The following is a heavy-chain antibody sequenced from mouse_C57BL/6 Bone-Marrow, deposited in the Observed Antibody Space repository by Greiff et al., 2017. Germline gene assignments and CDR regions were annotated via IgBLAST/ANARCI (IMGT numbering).Heavy chain of an antibody. CDR1: GFTFSDYY. CDR2: INYDGSST. J-gene: IGHJ2*01. Sequence: VQLKESEGGLVQPGSSMKLSCTASGFTFSDYYMAWVRQVPEKGLEWVANINYDGSSTYYLDSLKSRFIISRDNAKNILYLQMSSLKSEDTATYYCARVLYGGYYFDYWGQGTTLTVSS. V-gene: IGHV5-16*01. D-gene: IGHD1-2*01. CDR3: ARVLYGGYYFDY.